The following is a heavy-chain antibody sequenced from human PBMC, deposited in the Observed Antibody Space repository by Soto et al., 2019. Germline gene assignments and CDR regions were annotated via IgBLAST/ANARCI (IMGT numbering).Heavy chain of an antibody. CDR3: VRLVGNSWLDH. D-gene: IGHD3-9*01. J-gene: IGHJ4*02. V-gene: IGHV6-1*01. CDR2: TYYRSQWHY. CDR1: GDSVSSNSAV. Sequence: SQTLSLTCAISGDSVSSNSAVWNWIRQSPSRGLEWLGRTYYRSQWHYEYAVFVQSRISIDPDTSKNQFSLQLKSVIPEDTAVYYCVRLVGNSWLDHWGQGTLVTVSS.